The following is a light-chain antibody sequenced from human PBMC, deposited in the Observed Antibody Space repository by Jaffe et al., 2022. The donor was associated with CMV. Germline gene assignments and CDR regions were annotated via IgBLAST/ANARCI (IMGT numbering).Light chain of an antibody. J-gene: IGLJ3*02. CDR1: ISDVGSYHL. V-gene: IGLV2-23*02. CDR2: EVS. Sequence: QSALTQPASVSGSPGQSITISCTGTISDVGSYHLVSWYQQHPGKAPKLMIYEVSKRPSGVSSRFSGSKSGNTASLTISGLQAEDEADYYCCSYAGSSTFGVVFGGGTKLTVL. CDR3: CSYAGSSTFGVV.